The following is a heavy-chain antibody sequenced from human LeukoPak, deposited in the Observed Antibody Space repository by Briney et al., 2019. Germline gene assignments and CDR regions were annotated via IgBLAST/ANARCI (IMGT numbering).Heavy chain of an antibody. Sequence: SQTLSLTCAISGDSVSSNSAAWNWIRQSPSRGLEWLGRTYYRSKWYNDYAVSVKSRITINPDTTKNQFSLQLSSVTPEDTAVYYCARQNNTYPHHNLGWFDPWGQGTLVTVSS. CDR2: TYYRSKWYN. J-gene: IGHJ5*02. D-gene: IGHD2/OR15-2a*01. V-gene: IGHV6-1*01. CDR1: GDSVSSNSAA. CDR3: ARQNNTYPHHNLGWFDP.